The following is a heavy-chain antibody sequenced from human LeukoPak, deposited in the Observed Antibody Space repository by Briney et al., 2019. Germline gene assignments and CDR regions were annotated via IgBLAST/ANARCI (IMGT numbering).Heavy chain of an antibody. V-gene: IGHV3-23*01. CDR2: ISGSGGST. CDR3: TKGTIWLPFDY. CDR1: GFTFSNYA. D-gene: IGHD5-18*01. J-gene: IGHJ4*02. Sequence: GGSLRLSCAASGFTFSNYAMSWARQAPGKGLEWVSAISGSGGSTYYADSVKGRFTISRDNSKNRLYLPMHSLRAEDTAVYYCTKGTIWLPFDYWGQGTLVTVSS.